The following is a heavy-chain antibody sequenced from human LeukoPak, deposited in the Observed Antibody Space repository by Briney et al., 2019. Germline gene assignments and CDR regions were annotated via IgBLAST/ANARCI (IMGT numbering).Heavy chain of an antibody. CDR1: GGSISSGSYY. V-gene: IGHV4-61*02. Sequence: PSETLSLTCTVSGGSISSGSYYWSWIRQPAGKGLEWIGRIYTSGSTNYNPSLKSRVTTSVDTSKNQFSLKLSSVTAADTAVYYCARGKRYCSSTSCPYYFDYWGQGTLVTVSS. J-gene: IGHJ4*02. CDR3: ARGKRYCSSTSCPYYFDY. D-gene: IGHD2-2*01. CDR2: IYTSGST.